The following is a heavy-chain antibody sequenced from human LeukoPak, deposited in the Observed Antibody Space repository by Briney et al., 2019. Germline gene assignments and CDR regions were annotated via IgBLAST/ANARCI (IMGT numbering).Heavy chain of an antibody. Sequence: RASVKVSCKASGYTFTGQYMHWVRQAPGQGLEWMGWINPNSGGTNYAQKFQGRVTMTRDTSIRTAYMELTSLKSDDTAVYFCARGSTLAAPGAVPNDYWGQGTLVTVSS. D-gene: IGHD6-13*01. V-gene: IGHV1-2*02. CDR2: INPNSGGT. CDR3: ARGSTLAAPGAVPNDY. CDR1: GYTFTGQY. J-gene: IGHJ4*02.